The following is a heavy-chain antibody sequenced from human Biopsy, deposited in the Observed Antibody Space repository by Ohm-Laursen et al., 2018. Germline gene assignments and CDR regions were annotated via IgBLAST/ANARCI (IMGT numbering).Heavy chain of an antibody. J-gene: IGHJ4*02. CDR2: IRSESSGGTR. CDR1: GFNFGDSG. V-gene: IGHV3-49*03. Sequence: LRLSCSASGFNFGDSGMGWFRQAPGKGLECVGLIRSESSGGTREYAAPVKGRFTVSRDDSKSIAYLDMNSLKTEDTAMYYCSKWTGGYSYSSLWGRGTLVTVSS. D-gene: IGHD5-12*01. CDR3: SKWTGGYSYSSL.